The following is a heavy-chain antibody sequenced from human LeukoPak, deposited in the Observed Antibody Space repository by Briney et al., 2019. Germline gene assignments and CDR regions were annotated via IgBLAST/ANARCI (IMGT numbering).Heavy chain of an antibody. J-gene: IGHJ6*02. CDR3: ARGTTDDYYYYYGMDV. V-gene: IGHV3-30-3*01. D-gene: IGHD4-17*01. CDR1: GFTFSSYA. CDR2: ISYDGSNK. Sequence: GGSLRLSCAASGFTFSSYAMHWVRQAPGKGLVWVAVISYDGSNKYYADSVKGRFTISRDNSKNTLYLQMNSLRAEDTAVYYCARGTTDDYYYYYGMDVWGQGTTVTVSS.